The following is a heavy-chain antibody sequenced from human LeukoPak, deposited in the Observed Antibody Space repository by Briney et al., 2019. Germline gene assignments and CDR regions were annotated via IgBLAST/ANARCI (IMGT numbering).Heavy chain of an antibody. Sequence: SETLSLTCTVSGGSISSSSYYWGWIRQPPGKGLEWIGSTYYSGSTYYNPSLKSRVTISVDTSKNQFSLKLSSVTAADTAVYYCARESDAFDIWGQGTMVTVSS. CDR1: GGSISSSSYY. CDR2: TYYSGST. J-gene: IGHJ3*02. V-gene: IGHV4-39*02. CDR3: ARESDAFDI.